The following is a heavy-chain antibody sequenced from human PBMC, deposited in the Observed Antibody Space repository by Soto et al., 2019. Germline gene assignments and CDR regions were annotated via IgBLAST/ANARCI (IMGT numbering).Heavy chain of an antibody. CDR1: GYSFTSYW. CDR3: VRTAVVTNYYYYGMDV. CDR2: IYPGDSDT. Sequence: GESLKISCKGSGYSFTSYWIGWVRQMPGKGLEWMGIIYPGDSDTRYSPSFQGQVTISADKSISTAYLQWSSLKASDTAMYYCVRTAVVTNYYYYGMDVWGQGTTVTVSS. J-gene: IGHJ6*02. V-gene: IGHV5-51*01. D-gene: IGHD5-18*01.